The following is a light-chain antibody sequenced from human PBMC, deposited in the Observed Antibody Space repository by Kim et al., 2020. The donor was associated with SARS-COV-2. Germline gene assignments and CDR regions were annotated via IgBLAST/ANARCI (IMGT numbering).Light chain of an antibody. Sequence: NFMLTQPHSVSESPGKTVTISCTHSSGSIASNYVQWYQQRPGSAPTTVIYEDNQRPSGVPDRFSGSIDSSSNSASLTISGLKTEDEADYYCQSYDSSNLVFGGGTQLTVL. J-gene: IGLJ2*01. CDR3: QSYDSSNLV. CDR1: SGSIASNY. V-gene: IGLV6-57*04. CDR2: EDN.